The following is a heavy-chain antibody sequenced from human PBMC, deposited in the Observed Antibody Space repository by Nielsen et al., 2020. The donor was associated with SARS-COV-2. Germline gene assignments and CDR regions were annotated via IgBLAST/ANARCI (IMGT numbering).Heavy chain of an antibody. D-gene: IGHD3-3*01. Sequence: GGSLRLSCAASGFTFSSYWMSWVRQAPGKGLEWVANIKQDGSEKYYVDSVKGRFTISRDNAKNSLYLQMNSLRAEDTAVYYCARDYYDFWSGYYPYEFDYWGQGTLVTVSS. CDR1: GFTFSSYW. V-gene: IGHV3-7*01. CDR3: ARDYYDFWSGYYPYEFDY. J-gene: IGHJ4*02. CDR2: IKQDGSEK.